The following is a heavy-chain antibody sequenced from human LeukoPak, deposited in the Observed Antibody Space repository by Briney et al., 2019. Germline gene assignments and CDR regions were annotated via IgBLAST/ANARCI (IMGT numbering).Heavy chain of an antibody. V-gene: IGHV3-48*03. CDR1: GFTSSSYE. J-gene: IGHJ4*02. CDR2: ISGSGSSV. CDR3: ARDRGSSDY. D-gene: IGHD3-10*01. Sequence: GGSLRLSCTASGFTSSSYEMNWVRQAPGKGLEWFSYISGSGSSVYYADSVKGRFTISRDNAKNSLYLQMNSLRVEDTAVYYCARDRGSSDYWGQGTLVTVSS.